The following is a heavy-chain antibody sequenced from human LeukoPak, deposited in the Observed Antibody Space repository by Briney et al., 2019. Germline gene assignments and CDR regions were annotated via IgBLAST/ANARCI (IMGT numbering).Heavy chain of an antibody. D-gene: IGHD2-2*01. CDR3: ARLGYCSSTSCYLGGFDY. J-gene: IGHJ4*02. CDR2: INSDGSST. CDR1: GFTFSSYW. V-gene: IGHV3-74*01. Sequence: GGSLRLSCAASGFTFSSYWMHWVRQAPGKGLVWVSRINSDGSSTSYADSVKGRFTISRDNAKNTLYLQMNSLRAEDTAVYYCARLGYCSSTSCYLGGFDYWCQGTLVTVSS.